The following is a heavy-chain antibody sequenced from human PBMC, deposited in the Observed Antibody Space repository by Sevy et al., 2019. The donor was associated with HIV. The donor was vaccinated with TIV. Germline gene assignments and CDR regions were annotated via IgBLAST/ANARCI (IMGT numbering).Heavy chain of an antibody. CDR3: ARGPLYGSGNFYYLDY. CDR2: INPSGGST. CDR1: GYTFTRYY. V-gene: IGHV1-46*01. Sequence: ASLKVSCKASGYTFTRYYMHWVRQAPGQGLEWMGIINPSGGSTSYAQKFQGRVTMTRDTSTSTVYMELSSLRSEDTAVYYCARGPLYGSGNFYYLDYWGQGTLVTVSS. J-gene: IGHJ4*02. D-gene: IGHD3-10*01.